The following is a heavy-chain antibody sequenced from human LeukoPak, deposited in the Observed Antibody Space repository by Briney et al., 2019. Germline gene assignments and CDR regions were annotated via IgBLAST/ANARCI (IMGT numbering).Heavy chain of an antibody. J-gene: IGHJ5*02. CDR1: GFTVSSNY. CDR3: ARVRYSSSWYRWFDP. Sequence: GGSLRLSCAASGFTVSSNYMSWVRQALGKGLEWVSVIYSGGSTYYADSVKGRFTISRDNSKNTLYLQMNSLRAEDTAVYYCARVRYSSSWYRWFDPWGQGTLVTVSS. V-gene: IGHV3-66*01. CDR2: IYSGGST. D-gene: IGHD6-13*01.